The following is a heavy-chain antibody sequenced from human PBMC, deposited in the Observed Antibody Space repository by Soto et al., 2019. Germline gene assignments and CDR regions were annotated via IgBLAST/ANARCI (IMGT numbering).Heavy chain of an antibody. D-gene: IGHD4-17*01. CDR1: GGSISGGAYY. CDR2: IYKSGYT. V-gene: IGHV4-31*03. J-gene: IGHJ2*01. Sequence: SETLSLTCTVSGGSISGGAYYWSWIRQHPGKGLEWIGYIYKSGYTYYNPSLKSRAIISVDTSQNQFSLKLSSVTAADTAVYFCATNKEGSFDFGDFGWYFDFWGRGSLVTVSS. CDR3: ATNKEGSFDFGDFGWYFDF.